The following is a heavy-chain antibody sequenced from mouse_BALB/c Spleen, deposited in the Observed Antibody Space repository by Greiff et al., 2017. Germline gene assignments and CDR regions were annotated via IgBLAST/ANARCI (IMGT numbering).Heavy chain of an antibody. V-gene: IGHV5-12-2*01. J-gene: IGHJ3*01. D-gene: IGHD2-2*01. CDR1: GFTFSSYT. Sequence: EVKVVESGGGLVQPGGSLKLSCAASGFTFSSYTMSWVRQTPEKRLEWVAYISNGGGSTYYPDTVTGRFTISRDNAKNTLYLEMSSLRSEDTAMYYCARIYYGYDSFAYWGQGTLVTVSA. CDR3: ARIYYGYDSFAY. CDR2: ISNGGGST.